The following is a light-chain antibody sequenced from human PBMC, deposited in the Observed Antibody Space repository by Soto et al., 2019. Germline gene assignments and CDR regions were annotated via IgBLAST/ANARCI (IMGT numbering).Light chain of an antibody. CDR2: DVT. Sequence: QSALTQPASVSGSPGQSITISCTGTSSDVGGYNYVSWYQQHPGKVPKLMIYDVTDRPSGVSNRFSGSKSGNTASLTISGLQPEDEAHYYCSSYVSNSTVVFGGGTEVTVL. CDR1: SSDVGGYNY. J-gene: IGLJ2*01. CDR3: SSYVSNSTVV. V-gene: IGLV2-14*01.